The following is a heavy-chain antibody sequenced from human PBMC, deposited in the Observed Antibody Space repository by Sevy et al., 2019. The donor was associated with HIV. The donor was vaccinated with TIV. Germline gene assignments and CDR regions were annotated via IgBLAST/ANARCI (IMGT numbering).Heavy chain of an antibody. D-gene: IGHD2-21*02. CDR2: ISYDGSNK. V-gene: IGHV3-30-3*01. J-gene: IGHJ5*02. CDR1: GFTFSSYA. Sequence: GGSLRLSCAASGFTFSSYAMHWVRQAPGKGLEWVAVISYDGSNKYYADSVKGRFTISRDNSKKTLYLQMNSLRAEDTAVYYCARAKLPTHIVVVTAIPNWFDPWGQGTLVTVSS. CDR3: ARAKLPTHIVVVTAIPNWFDP.